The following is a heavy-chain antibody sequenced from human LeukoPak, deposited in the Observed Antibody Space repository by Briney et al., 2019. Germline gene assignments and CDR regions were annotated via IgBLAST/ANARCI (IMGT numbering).Heavy chain of an antibody. CDR2: VYHTGST. J-gene: IGHJ4*02. D-gene: IGHD2-21*01. Sequence: SETLSLTCAVSGGSISTYYWSWIRQSPGKELEWIGTVYHTGSTNYNPSLKSRLTISVDTSKNQFSLKLSSVTAADTAVFYCARHDSLSLPFDYWGQGTLVTVSP. CDR3: ARHDSLSLPFDY. CDR1: GGSISTYY. V-gene: IGHV4-59*08.